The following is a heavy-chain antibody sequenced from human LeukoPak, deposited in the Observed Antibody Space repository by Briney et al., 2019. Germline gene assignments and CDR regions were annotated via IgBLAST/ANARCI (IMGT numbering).Heavy chain of an antibody. Sequence: GGSLRLSWAASGFTFSSYWMHWVRQAPGKGLVWVSRINSDGSSTSYADSVKGRFTISRDNAKNTLYLQMNSLRAEDTAVYYCGRAGYSYGSWCDYWGQGTLVTVSS. J-gene: IGHJ4*02. CDR3: GRAGYSYGSWCDY. CDR1: GFTFSSYW. CDR2: INSDGSST. D-gene: IGHD5-18*01. V-gene: IGHV3-74*01.